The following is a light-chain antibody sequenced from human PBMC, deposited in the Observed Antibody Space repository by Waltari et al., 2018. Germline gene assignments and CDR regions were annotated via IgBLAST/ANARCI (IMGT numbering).Light chain of an antibody. V-gene: IGKV1-NL1*01. J-gene: IGKJ1*01. Sequence: IQMTHSPSSLSASVGATVTITCQASQGIANNLNWYQQKPGKAPKLLSYRASSLQSGIPSRFSGSGSGTDFTLTVSSLQPEDFATYYCQQGYSYPRTFGQGTKVEIK. CDR3: QQGYSYPRT. CDR2: RAS. CDR1: QGIANN.